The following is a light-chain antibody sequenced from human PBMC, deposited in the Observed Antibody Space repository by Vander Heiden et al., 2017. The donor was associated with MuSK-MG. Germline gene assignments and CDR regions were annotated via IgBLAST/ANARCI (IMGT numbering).Light chain of an antibody. CDR3: HVWDSRSDHPVV. CDR1: NIGSKS. CDR2: DDS. J-gene: IGLJ2*01. Sequence: SYVLTQPPSVSVAPGKTARITCGGNNIGSKSVHWYQQKPGQAPVRVVYDDSDRPSGIPERFSVSNSGNTATLTTTRVDAGDEADYYCHVWDSRSDHPVVFGGGTKLTVL. V-gene: IGLV3-21*03.